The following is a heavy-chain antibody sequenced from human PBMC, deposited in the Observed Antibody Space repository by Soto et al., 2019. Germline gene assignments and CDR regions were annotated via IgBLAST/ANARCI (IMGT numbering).Heavy chain of an antibody. D-gene: IGHD1-7*01. CDR1: GGSISSYY. Sequence: SETLSLTCTVSGGSISSYYWSWIRQPPGKGLEWIGNIYYSGSTNYNPSLKSRVTISVDTSKNQFSLKLSSVTAADTAVYYCARGAITGTTRSSYYYMDVWGKGTTVTVSS. J-gene: IGHJ6*03. V-gene: IGHV4-59*01. CDR3: ARGAITGTTRSSYYYMDV. CDR2: IYYSGST.